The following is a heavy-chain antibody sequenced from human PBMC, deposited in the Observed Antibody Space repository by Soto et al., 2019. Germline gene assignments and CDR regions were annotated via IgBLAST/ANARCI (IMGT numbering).Heavy chain of an antibody. V-gene: IGHV3-23*01. J-gene: IGHJ3*02. CDR3: VKTGYYVSGTRAFDI. CDR1: GFTFSSYA. D-gene: IGHD3-10*01. CDR2: ISSTGDTI. Sequence: EVQLLESGGDLVQPGGSLRLSCAASGFTFSSYAMSWVRQAPGKGLEWVSGISSTGDTIYYADSVKGLFTISRDISKNTLYLQMSSLRAEDTAVYYCVKTGYYVSGTRAFDIWGQGTIVTVSS.